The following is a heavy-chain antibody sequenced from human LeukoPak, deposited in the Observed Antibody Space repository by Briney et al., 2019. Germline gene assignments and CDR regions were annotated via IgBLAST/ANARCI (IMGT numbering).Heavy chain of an antibody. J-gene: IGHJ6*03. CDR1: GGSISSSNYY. V-gene: IGHV4-39*01. Sequence: SETLSLTCTVSGGSISSSNYYWGWIRQPPGKGLEWIGTIYYSGTTYYNPSLESRVTISEDTSKNQFSLTLRSVTAADSAVYYCARQISDYYYYYMDVWGKGTTVTVSS. CDR3: ARQISDYYYYYMDV. D-gene: IGHD3-10*01. CDR2: IYYSGTT.